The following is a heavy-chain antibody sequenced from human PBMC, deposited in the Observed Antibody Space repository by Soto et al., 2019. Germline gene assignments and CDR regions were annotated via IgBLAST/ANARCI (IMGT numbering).Heavy chain of an antibody. J-gene: IGHJ4*02. CDR2: IESDGSSP. V-gene: IGHV3-74*01. CDR1: GFTFSSYW. Sequence: GGSLRLSCAASGFTFSSYWMHWVRQAPGKGLVWVSRIESDGSSPIYADSVKGRFTISRDNAKNTLYLQMNSLRAEDTAVYYCAKPAEFSYYYDSSGYHDYWGQGTLVTVSS. D-gene: IGHD3-22*01. CDR3: AKPAEFSYYYDSSGYHDY.